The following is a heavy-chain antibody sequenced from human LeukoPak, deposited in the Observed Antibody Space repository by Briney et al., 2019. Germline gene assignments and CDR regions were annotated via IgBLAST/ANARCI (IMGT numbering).Heavy chain of an antibody. CDR1: GGSISSSSYY. J-gene: IGHJ4*02. V-gene: IGHV4-39*07. CDR2: IYYSGST. Sequence: SETLSLTCTVSGGSISSSSYYWGWIRQPPGKGLEWIGSIYYSGSTYYNPSLKSRVTISVDTSKNQFSLKLSSVTAADTAVYYCAREGAARNFDYWGQGILVTVSS. D-gene: IGHD6-6*01. CDR3: AREGAARNFDY.